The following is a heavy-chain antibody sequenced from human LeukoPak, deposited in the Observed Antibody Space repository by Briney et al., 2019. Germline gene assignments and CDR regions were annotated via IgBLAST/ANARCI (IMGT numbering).Heavy chain of an antibody. V-gene: IGHV4-59*01. CDR2: IYYSGST. CDR3: ARAVGGDGSGSL. D-gene: IGHD3-10*01. Sequence: SETLSLTCTVSGGSISSYYWSWIRQPPGKGLEWIGYIYYSGSTNYNPSLKSRVTISVDTSKNQFSLKLSSVTAADTAVYYCARAVGGDGSGSLWGPGTLVTVSS. CDR1: GGSISSYY. J-gene: IGHJ4*02.